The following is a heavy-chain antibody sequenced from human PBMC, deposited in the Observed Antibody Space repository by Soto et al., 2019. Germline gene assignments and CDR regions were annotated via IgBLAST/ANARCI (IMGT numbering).Heavy chain of an antibody. V-gene: IGHV4-39*01. Sequence: SETLSLTCTVSGGSISSSSYYWGWIRQPPGKGLEWIGSIYYSGSTYYNPSLKSRVTLSVDTSKNQFSLKLSSVTAADTAVYYCAGRPYGDYDVEWFDPWGQGTLVTVSS. CDR3: AGRPYGDYDVEWFDP. CDR1: GGSISSSSYY. D-gene: IGHD4-17*01. CDR2: IYYSGST. J-gene: IGHJ5*02.